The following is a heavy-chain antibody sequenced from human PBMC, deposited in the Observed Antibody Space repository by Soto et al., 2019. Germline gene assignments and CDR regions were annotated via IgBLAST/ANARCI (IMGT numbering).Heavy chain of an antibody. CDR2: ISYDGSNK. CDR3: AKDRSLVRGPMPY. Sequence: GGSLRLSCAASGFAFSSYGMHWVRQAPGKGLEWVAVISYDGSNKYYANSVKGRFTISRDNSKNTLYLQMNSLRAEDTAVYYCAKDRSLVRGPMPYWGQGTLVTVSS. CDR1: GFAFSSYG. J-gene: IGHJ4*02. D-gene: IGHD3-10*01. V-gene: IGHV3-30*18.